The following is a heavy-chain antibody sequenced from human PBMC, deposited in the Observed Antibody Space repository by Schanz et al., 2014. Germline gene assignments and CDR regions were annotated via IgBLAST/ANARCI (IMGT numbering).Heavy chain of an antibody. CDR2: ISRSSSTI. J-gene: IGHJ4*02. Sequence: EVQLVESGGGLVQPGGSLRLSCEASGFTFSNYNMNWARQAPGKGLEWVSYISRSSSTIYYTDSVKGRFTISRDNAKNSVFLQMNGLRDEDTAVYYCATETYSSSWCFDYWGQGTLVTVSS. CDR1: GFTFSNYN. V-gene: IGHV3-48*02. D-gene: IGHD6-13*01. CDR3: ATETYSSSWCFDY.